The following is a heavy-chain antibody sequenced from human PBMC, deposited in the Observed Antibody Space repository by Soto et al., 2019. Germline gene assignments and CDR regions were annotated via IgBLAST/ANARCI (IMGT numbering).Heavy chain of an antibody. V-gene: IGHV1-69*13. D-gene: IGHD2-8*01. Sequence: ASVKVSCKASGGTFSSYAISWLRQAPGQGLEWMRGIIAIFGTANYAQKLQGRVTITADECTSTAYMELSSVRSEDTAVYYCARLMVYAITNYSGMDVWGQGTTVSVSS. CDR2: IIAIFGTA. CDR3: ARLMVYAITNYSGMDV. CDR1: GGTFSSYA. J-gene: IGHJ6*02.